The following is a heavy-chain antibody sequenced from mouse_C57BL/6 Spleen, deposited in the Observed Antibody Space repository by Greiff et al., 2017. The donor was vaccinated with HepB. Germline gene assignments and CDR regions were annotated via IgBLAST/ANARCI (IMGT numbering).Heavy chain of an antibody. CDR2: IRNKANGYTT. CDR3: ARSSNGYFDV. D-gene: IGHD2-1*01. Sequence: EVQGVESGGGLVQPGGSLSLSCAASGFTFTDYYMSWVRQPPGKALEWLGFIRNKANGYTTEYSASVKGRFTISRDNSQSVLYLQMNALRAEDSATYYCARSSNGYFDVWGTGTTVTVSS. CDR1: GFTFTDYY. V-gene: IGHV7-3*01. J-gene: IGHJ1*03.